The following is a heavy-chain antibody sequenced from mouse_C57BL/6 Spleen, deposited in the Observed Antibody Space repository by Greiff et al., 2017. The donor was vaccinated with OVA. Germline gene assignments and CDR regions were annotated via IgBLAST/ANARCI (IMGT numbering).Heavy chain of an antibody. CDR1: GYTFTSYW. V-gene: IGHV1-52*01. CDR3: ARRDYGSSYAMDY. D-gene: IGHD1-1*01. Sequence: QVQLKQPGAELVRPGSSVKLSCKASGYTFTSYWMHWVKQRPIQGLEWIGNIDPSDSETHYNQKFKDKATLTVDKSSSTAYMQLSSLTSEDSAVYYCARRDYGSSYAMDYWGQGTSVTVSS. CDR2: IDPSDSET. J-gene: IGHJ4*01.